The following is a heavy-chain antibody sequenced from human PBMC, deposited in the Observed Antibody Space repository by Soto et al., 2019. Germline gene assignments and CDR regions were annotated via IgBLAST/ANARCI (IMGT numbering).Heavy chain of an antibody. D-gene: IGHD2-2*01. CDR2: IYYSGST. J-gene: IGHJ6*03. CDR1: GGSISSYY. V-gene: IGHV4-59*08. Sequence: QVQLQESGPGLVKPSETLSLTCTVSGGSISSYYWSWIRQPPGKGLEWIGYIYYSGSTNYNPSLKSRVTISVDTSTNQFSLKLSSVTAADTAVYYCASSTSPSVYYYYYYMDVWGKGTTVTVSS. CDR3: ASSTSPSVYYYYYYMDV.